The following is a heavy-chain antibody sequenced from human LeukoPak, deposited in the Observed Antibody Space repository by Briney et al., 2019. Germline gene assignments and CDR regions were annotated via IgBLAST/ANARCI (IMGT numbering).Heavy chain of an antibody. CDR1: GGSISSYF. Sequence: SETLSLTCTVSGGSISSYFWTWIRQPAGMGLEWIGRIYTSGSTNYKPSLKSRVTMSVDTSKNQFSLKLSSVTAADTAVYLCARGSTRYDYWGQGTLVTVSS. J-gene: IGHJ4*02. D-gene: IGHD2-2*01. V-gene: IGHV4-4*07. CDR3: ARGSTRYDY. CDR2: IYTSGST.